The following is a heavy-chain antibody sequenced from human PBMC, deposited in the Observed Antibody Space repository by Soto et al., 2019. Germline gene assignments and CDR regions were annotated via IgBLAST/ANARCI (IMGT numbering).Heavy chain of an antibody. Sequence: LGESLKISCKGSGYSFTNYWIGWVRQVPGKGLEWMGIIYPGDSDTRYSPSFQGQVTISADKSISTAYLQWSSLKASDTAMYYCARQISDSRRYYYGMDVWGQRTTVTVSS. CDR2: IYPGDSDT. D-gene: IGHD3-22*01. CDR1: GYSFTNYW. J-gene: IGHJ6*02. V-gene: IGHV5-51*01. CDR3: ARQISDSRRYYYGMDV.